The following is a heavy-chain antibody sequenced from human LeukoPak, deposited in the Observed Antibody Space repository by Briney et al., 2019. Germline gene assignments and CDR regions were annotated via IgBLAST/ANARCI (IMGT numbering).Heavy chain of an antibody. J-gene: IGHJ4*02. V-gene: IGHV3-21*01. CDR3: ARVQRGEMATFDY. Sequence: GSPRLSCAASGFIFSSYSMNWVRHAPGKGLEWVSSISSTSTYIHYADSLKGRFTISRDNARNSLYLQINSLRVEDTAVYYCARVQRGEMATFDYWGQGTLVTVSS. CDR1: GFIFSSYS. CDR2: ISSTSTYI. D-gene: IGHD5-24*01.